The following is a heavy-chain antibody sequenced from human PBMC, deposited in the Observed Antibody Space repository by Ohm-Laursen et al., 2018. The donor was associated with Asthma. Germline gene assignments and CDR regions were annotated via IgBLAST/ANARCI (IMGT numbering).Heavy chain of an antibody. CDR3: ARDVMEWYLPAFDF. Sequence: SLRLSCAASGFTFSSYAMHWVRPAPGKGLEWVAVGGSYYDGGLKYYADSVNGRFTVSRDDSKNTLYLQMNSLRPDDTAVYYCARDVMEWYLPAFDFWGQGTLVTVSS. V-gene: IGHV3-30-3*01. D-gene: IGHD3-3*01. CDR1: GFTFSSYA. J-gene: IGHJ4*02. CDR2: GGSYYDGGLK.